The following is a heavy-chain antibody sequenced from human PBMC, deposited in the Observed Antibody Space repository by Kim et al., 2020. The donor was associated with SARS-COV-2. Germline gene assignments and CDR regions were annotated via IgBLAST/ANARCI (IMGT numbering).Heavy chain of an antibody. D-gene: IGHD2-21*02. Sequence: SETLSLTCSVSGGSITKYYWSWLRQTAGKGLEWIGRIQISGTTHYNPSLKSRVTMSLDMSKNQFSLKMSSVTAADTAVYYCARDDLVYCGCDCRLSPDN. CDR2: IQISGTT. V-gene: IGHV4-4*07. CDR3: ARDDLVYCGCDCRLSPDN. CDR1: GGSITKYY. J-gene: IGHJ5*01.